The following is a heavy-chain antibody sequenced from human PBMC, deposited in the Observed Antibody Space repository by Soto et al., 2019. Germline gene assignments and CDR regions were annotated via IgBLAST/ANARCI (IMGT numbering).Heavy chain of an antibody. D-gene: IGHD6-19*01. CDR3: ARVHVMVVAGSTFDY. CDR1: GYPIRSGSY. CDR2: IYHGGTT. V-gene: IGHV4-38-2*02. J-gene: IGHJ4*01. Sequence: PSETLSLTCSFSGYPIRSGSYCGWIRQPPGKGPEWIASIYHGGTTFYNPSLKSRVTLSVDTSNNQFSLKLTSVTAADTAVYYCARVHVMVVAGSTFDYWGHGTLVTVSS.